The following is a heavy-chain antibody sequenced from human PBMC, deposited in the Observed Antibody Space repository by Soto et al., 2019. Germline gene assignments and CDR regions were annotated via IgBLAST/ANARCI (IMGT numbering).Heavy chain of an antibody. CDR2: IYYSGNT. Sequence: QVQLRESGPGLVKPSQTLSLTCTVSGDSISSGDYYWSWIRQPPGKGLEWIGCIYYSGNTYYNPSPKRRFSIPVDPSKNQFSLQLSSATVADTAGYYCARDFTRYSSPPGPLEYWGLGTLVTLSS. CDR1: GDSISSGDYY. CDR3: ARDFTRYSSPPGPLEY. D-gene: IGHD6-13*01. J-gene: IGHJ4*02. V-gene: IGHV4-30-4*01.